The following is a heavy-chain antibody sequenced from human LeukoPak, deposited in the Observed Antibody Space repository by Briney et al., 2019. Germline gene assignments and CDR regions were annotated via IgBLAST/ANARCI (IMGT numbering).Heavy chain of an antibody. CDR3: ARHGWHAWYFDL. V-gene: IGHV4-34*01. Sequence: SETLSFTCVVYGESFSGYSWSWIRQPPGKGLEWIGEINQRRNTNYNPSLKSRVTISIDTSKNQFSLKLSSVTAADTAVYYCARHGWHAWYFDLWGRGTLVTVSS. CDR2: INQRRNT. CDR1: GESFSGYS. J-gene: IGHJ2*01. D-gene: IGHD6-19*01.